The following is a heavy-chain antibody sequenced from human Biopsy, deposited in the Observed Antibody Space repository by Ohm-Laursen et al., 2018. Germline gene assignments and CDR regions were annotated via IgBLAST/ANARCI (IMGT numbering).Heavy chain of an antibody. J-gene: IGHJ6*02. Sequence: GASVKVSCTASGGAFTNYAINWVRQAGGHGLEWMGGIITVSEAAGYAERFQGRVTITADVTTTTAYMDLSGLRSEDTAVYYCVDYPSSGFFENNDDFARDVWGQGTTVIVSS. D-gene: IGHD6-19*01. CDR2: IITVSEAA. V-gene: IGHV1-69*13. CDR3: VDYPSSGFFENNDDFARDV. CDR1: GGAFTNYA.